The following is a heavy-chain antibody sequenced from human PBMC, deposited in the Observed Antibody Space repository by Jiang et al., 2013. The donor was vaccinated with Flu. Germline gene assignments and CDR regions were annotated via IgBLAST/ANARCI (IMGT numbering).Heavy chain of an antibody. CDR2: ISYRGST. CDR1: GGSINNFY. Sequence: GSGLVKPSETLSLTCIVSGGSINNFYWSWIRQPPGKGLEWIGYISYRGSTSYNPSLRSRVTISVDASKNQFSVKLTSVTAADTAVYYCARNPFYDAPGYFRPFDYWGQGTLVTVSS. CDR3: ARNPFYDAPGYFRPFDY. D-gene: IGHD3-16*01. V-gene: IGHV4-59*01. J-gene: IGHJ4*02.